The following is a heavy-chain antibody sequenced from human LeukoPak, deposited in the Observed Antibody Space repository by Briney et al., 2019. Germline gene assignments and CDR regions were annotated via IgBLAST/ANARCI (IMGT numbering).Heavy chain of an antibody. CDR2: ISGSGGST. Sequence: GGCLRLSCAASGFTFSSYAMSWVRQAPGKGLEWVSAISGSGGSTYCADSVKGRFTISRDNSKNTLYLQMNSLRAEDTVVYYCAKDPPIEVATIPFDYWGQGTLVTVSS. D-gene: IGHD5-24*01. CDR1: GFTFSSYA. V-gene: IGHV3-23*01. CDR3: AKDPPIEVATIPFDY. J-gene: IGHJ4*02.